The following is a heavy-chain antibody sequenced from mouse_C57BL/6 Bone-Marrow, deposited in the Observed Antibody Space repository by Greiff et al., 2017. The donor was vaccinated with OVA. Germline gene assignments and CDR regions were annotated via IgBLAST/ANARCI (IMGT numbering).Heavy chain of an antibody. V-gene: IGHV1-69*01. CDR3: ARLYYGSSPAWFAY. CDR1: GYTFTSYW. CDR2: IDPSDSYT. D-gene: IGHD1-1*01. J-gene: IGHJ3*01. Sequence: VQLQQPGAELVMPGASVKLSCKASGYTFTSYWMHWVKQRPGQGLEWIGEIDPSDSYTNYNQKFKGKSTLTVDKSSSTAYMQLSSLTSEDSAVYYCARLYYGSSPAWFAYWGQGTLVTVSA.